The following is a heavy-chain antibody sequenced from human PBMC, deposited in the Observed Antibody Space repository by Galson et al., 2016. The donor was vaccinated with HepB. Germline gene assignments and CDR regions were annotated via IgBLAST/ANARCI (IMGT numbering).Heavy chain of an antibody. V-gene: IGHV3-30*18. D-gene: IGHD3-10*01. J-gene: IGHJ4*02. CDR2: TSYDGNKK. Sequence: SLRLSCAASGFSFNSYAVHWVRQAPGKGLEWVAVTSYDGNKKYYADSVKGRFSISRDNSKNTLFLQMSSLRPEDTAVYYCAKHTYYYGSGSYSGFDYWGQGTLITVSS. CDR3: AKHTYYYGSGSYSGFDY. CDR1: GFSFNSYA.